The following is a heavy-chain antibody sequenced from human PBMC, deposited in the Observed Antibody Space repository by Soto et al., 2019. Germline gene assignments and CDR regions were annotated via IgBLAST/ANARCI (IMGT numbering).Heavy chain of an antibody. CDR1: GFSFDDYT. CDR2: ISWDGGST. J-gene: IGHJ4*02. D-gene: IGHD6-6*01. V-gene: IGHV3-43*01. CDR3: VIGSSALDY. Sequence: GGSLRLSCAASGFSFDDYTMHWVRQAPGKGLEWVSLISWDGGSTYYADSVKGRFTISRDNSKNSLYLQMNSLRTEDTALYYCVIGSSALDYWGQGTLVTVSS.